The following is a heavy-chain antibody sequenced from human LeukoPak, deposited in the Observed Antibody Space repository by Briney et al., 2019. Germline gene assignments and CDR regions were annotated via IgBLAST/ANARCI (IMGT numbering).Heavy chain of an antibody. J-gene: IGHJ4*02. V-gene: IGHV3-74*01. Sequence: PGGSLRLSCAASGFTFSNYWMHWVRQAPGKGLVWVSRINSDGSSTSYADSVKGRFTISRDNARNTLYLQMNSLRAEDTAVYYCTRDLRHCTSTSCYDPYFDHWGQGTLVTVSS. CDR3: TRDLRHCTSTSCYDPYFDH. CDR1: GFTFSNYW. CDR2: INSDGSST. D-gene: IGHD2-2*01.